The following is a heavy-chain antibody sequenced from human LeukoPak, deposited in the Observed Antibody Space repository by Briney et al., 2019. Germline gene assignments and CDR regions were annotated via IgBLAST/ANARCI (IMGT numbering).Heavy chain of an antibody. D-gene: IGHD5-18*01. J-gene: IGHJ4*02. CDR1: GYTFTGYY. CDR2: INPNSGGT. Sequence: EASVKVSCKASGYTFTGYYMHWVRQAPGQGPEWMGWINPNSGGTNYAQKFQGRVTMTRDTSISTAYMELSRLRSDDTAVYYCARAKGRGYSYGFDYWGQGTLVTVSS. CDR3: ARAKGRGYSYGFDY. V-gene: IGHV1-2*02.